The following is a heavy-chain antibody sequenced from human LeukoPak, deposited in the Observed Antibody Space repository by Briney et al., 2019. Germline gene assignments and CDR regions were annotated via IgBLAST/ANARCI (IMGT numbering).Heavy chain of an antibody. CDR3: ASYSGSYSFDY. V-gene: IGHV3-7*01. D-gene: IGHD1-26*01. J-gene: IGHJ4*02. Sequence: AGGSLRLSCVASRFTFSNNWMSWVRQAPGKGLEWVANIRQDGSEQCYGDSVKGRFTISRDNAKNSLYLQMNSLRAEDTAVYFCASYSGSYSFDYWGQGTLVTVSS. CDR1: RFTFSNNW. CDR2: IRQDGSEQ.